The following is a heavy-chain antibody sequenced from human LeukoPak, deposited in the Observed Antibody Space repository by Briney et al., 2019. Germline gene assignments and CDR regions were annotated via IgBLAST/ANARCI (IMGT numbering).Heavy chain of an antibody. CDR2: IYYSGST. D-gene: IGHD3-3*01. CDR3: ARAGITIFGALYYYYGMDV. Sequence: SETLSLTCTVSGGSISSYYWSWIRQPPGKGLEWIGYIYYSGSTNYNPSLKSRVTISVDTSKNQFSLKLSSVTAADTAVYYCARAGITIFGALYYYYGMDVWGQGTTVTVSS. V-gene: IGHV4-59*08. CDR1: GGSISSYY. J-gene: IGHJ6*02.